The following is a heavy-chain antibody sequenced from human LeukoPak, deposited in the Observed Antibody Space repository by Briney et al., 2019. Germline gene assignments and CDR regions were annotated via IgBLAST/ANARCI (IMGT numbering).Heavy chain of an antibody. CDR3: AKDPRPSLIAAAGPFDY. V-gene: IGHV3-23*01. CDR1: GFTFRSHA. CDR2: IYENGGTT. D-gene: IGHD6-13*01. J-gene: IGHJ4*02. Sequence: GGSLRLSCVGSGFTFRSHAMSWVRQAPEKGLEFVSGIYENGGTTYYADSVKGRFSISRDNSKNTLYLQMNSLRAEDTAVYYCAKDPRPSLIAAAGPFDYWGQGTLVTVSS.